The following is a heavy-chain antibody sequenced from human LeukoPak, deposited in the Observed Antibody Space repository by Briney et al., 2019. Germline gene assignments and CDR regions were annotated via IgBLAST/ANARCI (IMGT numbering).Heavy chain of an antibody. V-gene: IGHV3-74*01. J-gene: IGHJ4*02. CDR3: ATLAAAGTNY. Sequence: GGSLRLSCAAAGFTFSRYWMHWVRQAPGKGLVWVSRADYDGSDTSYADSVRGRFTISRDNAKNTLYLQMNSLSAEDTAVYYCATLAAAGTNYWGQGTLVTVSS. D-gene: IGHD6-13*01. CDR2: ADYDGSDT. CDR1: GFTFSRYW.